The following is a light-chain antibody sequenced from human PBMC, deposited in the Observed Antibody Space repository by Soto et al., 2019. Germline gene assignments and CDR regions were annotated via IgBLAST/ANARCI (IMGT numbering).Light chain of an antibody. V-gene: IGKV1-13*02. CDR1: QDIGSA. J-gene: IGKJ4*01. CDR3: QQFNGFPLT. Sequence: IQLTQSPSSLSASVGDRVTITCRAGQDIGSALAWYQQRPGKAPKLLLYDASNLEAGVPSRFSGSGSGTDFTRTITSLRPEEFAPYDCQQFNGFPLTFGGGTKVQIK. CDR2: DAS.